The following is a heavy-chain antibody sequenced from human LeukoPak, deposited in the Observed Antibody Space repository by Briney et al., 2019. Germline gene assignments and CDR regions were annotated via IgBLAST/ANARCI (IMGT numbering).Heavy chain of an antibody. D-gene: IGHD3-3*01. CDR3: ARSNYDFWSGYYYYMDV. CDR2: IYYSGST. Sequence: SQTLSLTCTVSGGSISSGDYYWSWIRQPPGKGLEWIGYIYYSGSTYYNPSLKSRVTISVDTSKNQFSLKLSSVIAADTAVYYCARSNYDFWSGYYYYMDVWGKGTTVTVSS. CDR1: GGSISSGDYY. J-gene: IGHJ6*03. V-gene: IGHV4-30-4*08.